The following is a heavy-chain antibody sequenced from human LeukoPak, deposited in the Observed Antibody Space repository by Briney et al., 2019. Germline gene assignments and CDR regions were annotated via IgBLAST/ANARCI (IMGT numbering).Heavy chain of an antibody. J-gene: IGHJ3*02. CDR3: ASPYDYGDHYLDALHI. CDR2: IIPLFGTA. D-gene: IGHD4-17*01. CDR1: GDTFSSFA. Sequence: SVKVSCKASGDTFSSFAVSWVRQAPEQGLEWMGRIIPLFGTADYAQRYQGRVTISADNSLNTAYLELSSLTSEDTAVYYCASPYDYGDHYLDALHIWGQGTIVTVSS. V-gene: IGHV1-69*06.